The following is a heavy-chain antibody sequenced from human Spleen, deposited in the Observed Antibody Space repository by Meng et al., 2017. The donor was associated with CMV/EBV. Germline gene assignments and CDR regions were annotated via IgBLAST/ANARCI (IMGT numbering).Heavy chain of an antibody. CDR3: VTIYAVAAMDV. CDR2: INQDGSEK. D-gene: IGHD2-15*01. Sequence: GESLKISCAASGFTFSSSWMSWVRQAPGKGLEWVANINQDGSEKYYVDSVKGRFTISRDNANNTLYLQMNSLRAEDTAVYYCVTIYAVAAMDVWGQGTTVTVSS. CDR1: GFTFSSSW. J-gene: IGHJ6*02. V-gene: IGHV3-7*01.